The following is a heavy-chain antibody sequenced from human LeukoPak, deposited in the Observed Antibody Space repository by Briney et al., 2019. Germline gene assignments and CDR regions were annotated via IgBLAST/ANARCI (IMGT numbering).Heavy chain of an antibody. J-gene: IGHJ6*02. D-gene: IGHD3-22*01. Sequence: SETLSLTCIASGGSISGSYSYWGWVRQPPGEGLEWIGNVFHSGTTYYNPSLKSRLTTSVDTSKNLFSMRLSSVTAADTAVYYCVRHTDRIRFAMDVWGQGTTVTVSS. CDR2: VFHSGTT. CDR3: VRHTDRIRFAMDV. CDR1: GGSISGSYSY. V-gene: IGHV4-39*01.